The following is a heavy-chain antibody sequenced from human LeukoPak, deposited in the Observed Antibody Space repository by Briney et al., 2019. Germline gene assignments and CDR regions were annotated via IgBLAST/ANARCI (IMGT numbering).Heavy chain of an antibody. CDR2: INTNTGNP. J-gene: IGHJ6*02. CDR3: ARVSAPGSGNYYYYYYGMDV. CDR1: GYSFTSYA. D-gene: IGHD3-10*01. V-gene: IGHV7-4-1*02. Sequence: ASVKVSCKASGYSFTSYAMNWVRQAPGQGLEWMGWINTNTGNPTYAQGFTGRFVFSLDTSVSTAYLQISSLKAEDTAVYYCARVSAPGSGNYYYYYYGMDVWGQGTTVTVSS.